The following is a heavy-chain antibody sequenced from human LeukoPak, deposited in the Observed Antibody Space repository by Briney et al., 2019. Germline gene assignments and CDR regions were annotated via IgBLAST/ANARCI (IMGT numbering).Heavy chain of an antibody. CDR2: ISGSGGSA. V-gene: IGHV3-23*01. CDR3: AKTMGAIDHDY. D-gene: IGHD1-26*01. J-gene: IGHJ4*02. Sequence: GGSLRLSCAASGFTFSSYGMSWVRQAPGKGLEWVSSISGSGGSAYYADSVKGRFTISRDNSMNTLFLQMNSLRAEDTAVYYCAKTMGAIDHDYWGQGTLVTVSS. CDR1: GFTFSSYG.